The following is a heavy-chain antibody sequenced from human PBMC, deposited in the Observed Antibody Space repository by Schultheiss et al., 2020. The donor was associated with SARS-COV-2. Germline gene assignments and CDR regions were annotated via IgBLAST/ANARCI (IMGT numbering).Heavy chain of an antibody. D-gene: IGHD2-15*01. V-gene: IGHV3-9*01. CDR2: ISWNSGSI. Sequence: GGSLRLSCAASGFTFDDYAMHWVRQAPGKGLEWVSGISWNSGSIGYADSVKGRFTISRDNAKNSLYLQMNSLRAEDTALYYCAKDISVVVVAAQVSNGMDVWGQGTTVTVSS. J-gene: IGHJ6*02. CDR1: GFTFDDYA. CDR3: AKDISVVVVAAQVSNGMDV.